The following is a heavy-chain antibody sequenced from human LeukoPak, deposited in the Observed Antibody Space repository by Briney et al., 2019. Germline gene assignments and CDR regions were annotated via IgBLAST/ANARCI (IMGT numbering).Heavy chain of an antibody. J-gene: IGHJ4*02. D-gene: IGHD3-22*01. CDR1: GFTLSSYA. CDR2: ISGSGGST. CDR3: AKDWRNVFHYYGSSGYIGYFDY. V-gene: IGHV3-23*01. Sequence: GGSLRLSCAASGFTLSSYAMSWVRQAPGKGLEWVSAISGSGGSTYYADSVKGRFTISRDNSKNTLYLQMNSLRAEDTAVYYCAKDWRNVFHYYGSSGYIGYFDYWGQGTLVTVSS.